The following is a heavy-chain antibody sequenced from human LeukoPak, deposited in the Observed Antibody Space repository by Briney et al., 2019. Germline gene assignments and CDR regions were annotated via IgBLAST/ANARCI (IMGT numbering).Heavy chain of an antibody. V-gene: IGHV3-23*01. CDR1: GFTFSSYA. CDR2: ISGSGGST. J-gene: IGHJ4*02. D-gene: IGHD3-10*01. CDR3: AKGPSPHLIRGVTHFDY. Sequence: GGSLRLSCAASGFTFSSYAMSWVRQAPGKGLEWVSAISGSGGSTYYADSVKGRFTISRDNSKNTLYLQMNSLRAEDTAVYYCAKGPSPHLIRGVTHFDYWGQGTLVTLSS.